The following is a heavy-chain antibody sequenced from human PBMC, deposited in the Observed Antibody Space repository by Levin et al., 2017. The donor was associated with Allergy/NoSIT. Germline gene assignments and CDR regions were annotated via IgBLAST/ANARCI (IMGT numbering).Heavy chain of an antibody. CDR3: ASRHYYDSSGHYTYY. J-gene: IGHJ4*02. D-gene: IGHD3-22*01. CDR1: GEPFTGYF. V-gene: IGHV4-34*01. CDR2: INHSGST. Sequence: SQTLSLTCGVSGEPFTGYFWSWIRQPPGQGLEWIGEINHSGSTNYKTSLRSRVTISVDTPKKQFSLKLRSVTAADTAVYYCASRHYYDSSGHYTYYWGQGTLVTVSS.